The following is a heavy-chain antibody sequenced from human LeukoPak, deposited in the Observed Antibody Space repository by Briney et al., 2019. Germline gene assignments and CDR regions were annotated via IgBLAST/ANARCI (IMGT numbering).Heavy chain of an antibody. CDR1: GFTFSKFG. J-gene: IGHJ4*02. V-gene: IGHV3-33*01. D-gene: IGHD3-22*01. CDR3: TREASKGYYDTSGYYYDY. Sequence: PGGSLRLSCAASGFTFSKFGMHWVRQAPGKGLEWVAVIWSDGSYKNYADSVKGRFSISRDNSKNTLYLQMNSLRADDTAVYYCTREASKGYYDTSGYYYDYWGQGTLVTVSS. CDR2: IWSDGSYK.